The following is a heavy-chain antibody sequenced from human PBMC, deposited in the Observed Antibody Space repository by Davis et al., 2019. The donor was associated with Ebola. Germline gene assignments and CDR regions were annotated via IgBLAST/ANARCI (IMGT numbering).Heavy chain of an antibody. CDR1: GFTFSSYW. Sequence: HTGGSLRLSCGSSGFTFSSYWMHWVRQAPGKGLEWVAYVNSAGSKTSYADSVKGRFTISRDNAKNTLFLQMNGLIGEDTAVYYCAREGAATGWHDAFDIWGQGTMVTVSS. CDR2: VNSAGSKT. J-gene: IGHJ3*02. CDR3: AREGAATGWHDAFDI. D-gene: IGHD6-19*01. V-gene: IGHV3-74*01.